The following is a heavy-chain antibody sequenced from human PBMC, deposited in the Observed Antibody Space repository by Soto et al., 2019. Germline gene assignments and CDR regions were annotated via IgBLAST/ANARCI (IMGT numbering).Heavy chain of an antibody. V-gene: IGHV4-59*01. J-gene: IGHJ6*02. CDR3: ARDLAGTYYYYGMDV. D-gene: IGHD1-7*01. CDR1: GCSISSYY. Sequence: SESLSLACPFSGCSISSYYWSWIRQPPGKGLEWIGYIYYSGSTNYNPSLKSRVTISVDTSKNQFSLKLSSVTAADTAVYYCARDLAGTYYYYGMDVWGQGTTVTVSS. CDR2: IYYSGST.